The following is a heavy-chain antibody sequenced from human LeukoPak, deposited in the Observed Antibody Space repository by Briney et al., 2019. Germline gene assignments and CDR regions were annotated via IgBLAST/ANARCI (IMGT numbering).Heavy chain of an antibody. D-gene: IGHD3-22*01. J-gene: IGHJ4*02. Sequence: PSETLSLTCAVSGYSISSGYYWGWIRQPPGQGLEWIGSIYHRGSTYYNPSLKSRVTISVDTSKNQFSLKLSSVTAADTAVYYYARRPDSSGYQYYFDYWGQGTLVTVSS. CDR1: GYSISSGYY. CDR3: ARRPDSSGYQYYFDY. CDR2: IYHRGST. V-gene: IGHV4-38-2*01.